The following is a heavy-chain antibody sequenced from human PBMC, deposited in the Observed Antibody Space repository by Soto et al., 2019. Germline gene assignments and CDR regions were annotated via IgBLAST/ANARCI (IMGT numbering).Heavy chain of an antibody. CDR3: ARAEYSSSSYYFDY. J-gene: IGHJ4*02. CDR1: GGSISSGGYY. V-gene: IGHV4-31*03. CDR2: IYYSGST. Sequence: SETLSLTCTVSGGSISSGGYYWSWIRQHPGKGLEWIGYIYYSGSTYYNPSLKSRVTISVDTSKNQFSLKLSSVTAADTAVYYCARAEYSSSSYYFDYWGQGTLVTVSS. D-gene: IGHD6-6*01.